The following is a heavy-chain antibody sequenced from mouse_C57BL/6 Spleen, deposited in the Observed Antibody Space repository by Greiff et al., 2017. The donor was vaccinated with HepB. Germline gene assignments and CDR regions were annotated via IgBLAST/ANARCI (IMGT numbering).Heavy chain of an antibody. V-gene: IGHV1-80*01. D-gene: IGHD2-4*01. CDR3: ARSGNYDYGGGFAY. CDR1: GYAFSSYW. Sequence: VQLVESGAELVKPGASVKISCKASGYAFSSYWMNWVKQRPGKGLEWIGQIYPGDGDTNYNGKFKGKATLTADKSSSTAYMQLSSLTSEDSAVYFCARSGNYDYGGGFAYWGQGTLVTVSA. J-gene: IGHJ3*01. CDR2: IYPGDGDT.